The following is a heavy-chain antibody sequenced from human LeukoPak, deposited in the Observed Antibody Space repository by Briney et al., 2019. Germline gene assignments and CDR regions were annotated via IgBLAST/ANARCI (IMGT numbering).Heavy chain of an antibody. CDR1: GYTFTSYY. J-gene: IGHJ6*03. D-gene: IGHD3-22*01. V-gene: IGHV1-46*01. CDR3: ARVNPAYYYDSSGYSLTHPPYYYYYYMDV. CDR2: INPSGGST. Sequence: ASVKVSCKASGYTFTSYYMHWVRQAPGQGLEWMGIINPSGGSTSYAQKFQGRVTITADESTSTAYMELSSLRSEDTAVYYCARVNPAYYYDSSGYSLTHPPYYYYYYMDVWGKGTTVTISS.